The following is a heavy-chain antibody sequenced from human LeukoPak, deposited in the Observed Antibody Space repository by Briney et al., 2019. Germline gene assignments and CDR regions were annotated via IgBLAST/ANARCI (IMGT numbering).Heavy chain of an antibody. Sequence: GGSLRLSCAASGFTFSSYSMNWVRQAPGKGLEWVSSTSSSSYIYYADSVKGRFTISRDNAKNSLYLQMNSLRAEDTAVYYCARDSSGYDLSSTIDYWGQGTLVTVSS. V-gene: IGHV3-21*01. D-gene: IGHD5-12*01. CDR2: TSSSSYI. J-gene: IGHJ4*02. CDR3: ARDSSGYDLSSTIDY. CDR1: GFTFSSYS.